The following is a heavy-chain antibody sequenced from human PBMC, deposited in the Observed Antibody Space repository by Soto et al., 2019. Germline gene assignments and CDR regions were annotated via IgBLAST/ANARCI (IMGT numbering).Heavy chain of an antibody. D-gene: IGHD2-2*02. Sequence: SETLSLTCAVYGGSFSGYYWSWIRQPPGKGLEWIGEINHSGSTNYNPSLKSRVTISVDTSKNQFSLKLSSVTAADTAVYYCARALNGGYCSSNSRYTAKYNCFDTWGQGTLVTVPS. CDR2: INHSGST. J-gene: IGHJ5*02. CDR1: GGSFSGYY. V-gene: IGHV4-34*01. CDR3: ARALNGGYCSSNSRYTAKYNCFDT.